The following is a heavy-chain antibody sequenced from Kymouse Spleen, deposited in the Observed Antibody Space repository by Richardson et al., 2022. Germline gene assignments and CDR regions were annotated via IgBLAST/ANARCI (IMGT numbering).Heavy chain of an antibody. Sequence: QVQLVESGGGVVQPGRSLRLSCAASGFTFSSYGMHWVRQAPGKGLEWVAVIWYDGSNKYYADSVKGRFTISRDNSKNTLYLQMNSLRAEDTAVYYCARDWATVTTRDYWGQGTLVTVSS. CDR2: IWYDGSNK. CDR3: ARDWATVTTRDY. V-gene: IGHV3-33*01. J-gene: IGHJ4*02. D-gene: IGHD4-17*01. CDR1: GFTFSSYG.